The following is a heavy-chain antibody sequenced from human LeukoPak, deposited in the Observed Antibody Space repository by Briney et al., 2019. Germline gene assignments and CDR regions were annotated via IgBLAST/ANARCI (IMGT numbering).Heavy chain of an antibody. Sequence: ASVKVSCKASGGTFSSYAISWVRQAPGQGLEWMGWMNPNSGNTGYAQKFQGRVTMTRNTSISTAYMELSSLRSEDTAVYYCASRVMVAQEAYYYYGMDVWGQGTTVTVSS. J-gene: IGHJ6*02. CDR2: MNPNSGNT. CDR1: GGTFSSYA. CDR3: ASRVMVAQEAYYYYGMDV. V-gene: IGHV1-8*02. D-gene: IGHD5-12*01.